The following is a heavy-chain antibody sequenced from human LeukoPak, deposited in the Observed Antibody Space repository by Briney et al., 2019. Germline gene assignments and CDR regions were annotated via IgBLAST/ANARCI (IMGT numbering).Heavy chain of an antibody. Sequence: SETLSLTCTVSGGSISSSYYYWGWIRQPPGKGLEWIGTTYYSGSTYYNPSLKSRVTISVDTSKNQFSLKLSSVTAPDTAVYYCARHEDRNWYFDHWGQGTLVTVSS. CDR3: ARHEDRNWYFDH. D-gene: IGHD1-1*01. V-gene: IGHV4-39*01. CDR2: TYYSGST. CDR1: GGSISSSYYY. J-gene: IGHJ4*02.